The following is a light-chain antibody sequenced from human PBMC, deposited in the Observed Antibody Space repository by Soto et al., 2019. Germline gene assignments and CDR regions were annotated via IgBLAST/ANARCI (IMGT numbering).Light chain of an antibody. CDR1: SSDVGGYQY. Sequence: QSALTQPASVSGSPGQSITISCTGTSSDVGGYQYVSWFQQYPGKAPKLLIYEVTNRPSGVSNRFSGSKSGNTASLTISGLQADDEADYYCSSFTTSSTWVFGGGTKLTVL. J-gene: IGLJ3*02. CDR3: SSFTTSSTWV. CDR2: EVT. V-gene: IGLV2-14*01.